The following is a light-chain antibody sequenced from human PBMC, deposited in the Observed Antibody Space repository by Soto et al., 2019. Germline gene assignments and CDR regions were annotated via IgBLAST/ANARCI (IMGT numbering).Light chain of an antibody. V-gene: IGKV1-39*01. CDR3: QQRYSTSWT. J-gene: IGKJ1*01. CDR2: DAS. CDR1: QSVSSY. Sequence: DILLTHSPSTLSSSLGERATITCRASQSVSSYLTWYQQKPGHAPKLLIYDASNWESGIPTRFSGSGSGTDFTLTINSLEPEDFATYYCQQRYSTSWTFGQGTKVDIK.